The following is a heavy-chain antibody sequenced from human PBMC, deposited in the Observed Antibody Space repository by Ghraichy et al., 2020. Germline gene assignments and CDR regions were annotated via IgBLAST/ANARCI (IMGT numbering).Heavy chain of an antibody. J-gene: IGHJ4*02. CDR1: GFTFSSYA. V-gene: IGHV3-23*01. CDR3: AKGGIPAAGTFDY. CDR2: ISGSGGST. D-gene: IGHD6-13*01. Sequence: GGSLRLPCAASGFTFSSYAMSWVRQAPGKGLEWVSSISGSGGSTYYADSVKGRFTISRDNSKNTLYLQMNSLRAEDTAVYYCAKGGIPAAGTFDYWGQGTLVTVSS.